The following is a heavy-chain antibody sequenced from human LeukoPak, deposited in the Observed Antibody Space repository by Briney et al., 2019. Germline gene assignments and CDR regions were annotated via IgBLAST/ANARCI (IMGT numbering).Heavy chain of an antibody. CDR3: ARDHYYDSSGYSY. CDR2: ISSSSSYI. CDR1: GFTFSSYS. J-gene: IGHJ4*02. D-gene: IGHD3-22*01. Sequence: PGGSLRLSCAASGFTFSSYSMNWVRQAPGKGLEWVSSISSSSSYIYYADSVKGRFTISRDNAKNSLHLQMNSLRAEDTAVYYCARDHYYDSSGYSYWGQGTLATVSS. V-gene: IGHV3-21*01.